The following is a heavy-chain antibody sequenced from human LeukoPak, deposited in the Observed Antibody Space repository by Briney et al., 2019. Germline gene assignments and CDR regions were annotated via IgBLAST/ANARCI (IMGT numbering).Heavy chain of an antibody. CDR2: MNPNSGNT. J-gene: IGHJ6*03. CDR3: ARGHYYYYMDV. V-gene: IGHV1-8*02. Sequence: WASVKVSCKASGYTFIGYYMHWVRQAPGQGLEWMGWMNPNSGNTGYAQKFQGRVTMTRNTSISTAYMELSSLRSEDTAVYYCARGHYYYYMDVWGKGTTVTISS. CDR1: GYTFIGYY.